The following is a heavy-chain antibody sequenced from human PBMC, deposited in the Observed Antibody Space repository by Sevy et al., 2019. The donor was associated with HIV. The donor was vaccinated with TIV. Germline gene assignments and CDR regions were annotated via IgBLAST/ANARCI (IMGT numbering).Heavy chain of an antibody. Sequence: GESLKISCKGSGYTFTRYWIGWVRQMPEKGLEWMGIIYPDDSETRCSPSFQGQVTISADKSISTAYMQWSSLRASDTAMYYCARLICTNGICYLDYWGQGTLVTVSS. V-gene: IGHV5-51*01. J-gene: IGHJ4*02. CDR2: IYPDDSET. CDR1: GYTFTRYW. CDR3: ARLICTNGICYLDY. D-gene: IGHD2-8*01.